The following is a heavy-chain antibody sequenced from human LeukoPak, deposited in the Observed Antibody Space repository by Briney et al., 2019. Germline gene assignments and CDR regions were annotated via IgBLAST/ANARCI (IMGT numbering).Heavy chain of an antibody. V-gene: IGHV1-46*03. CDR1: GYTFTSYY. Sequence: VASVKVSCKASGYTFTSYYMHWVRQAPGQGLEWMGIINPSGGSTSYAQKFQGRVTMTRDTSTSTVYTELSSLRSEDNGVYYCSRDRRAYYYDSSGYYYAGYWGQGTLVTVSS. CDR2: INPSGGST. D-gene: IGHD3-22*01. J-gene: IGHJ4*02. CDR3: SRDRRAYYYDSSGYYYAGY.